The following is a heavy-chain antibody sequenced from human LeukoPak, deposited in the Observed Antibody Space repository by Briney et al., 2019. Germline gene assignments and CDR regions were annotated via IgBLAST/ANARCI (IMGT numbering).Heavy chain of an antibody. V-gene: IGHV1-2*02. J-gene: IGHJ3*02. CDR2: INPNSGGT. CDR1: GYTFTGYY. CDR3: ARRVVVTAIPALDAFDI. Sequence: ASVKVSCKASGYTFTGYYMHWVRQAPGQGLEWMAWINPNSGGTNYAQKFQVRVTMTRDTSISTAYMELSRLRSDDTAVYYCARRVVVTAIPALDAFDIWGQGTMVTVSS. D-gene: IGHD2-21*02.